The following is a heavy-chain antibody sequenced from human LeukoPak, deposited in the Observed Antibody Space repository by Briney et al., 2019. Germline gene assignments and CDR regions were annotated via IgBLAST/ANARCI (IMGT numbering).Heavy chain of an antibody. Sequence: GASVTVSCKASGYTFTGYYMHWVRQAPGQGLEWMGRINPNSGGTNYAQKFQGRVTMTRDTSISTAYMELRSLRSDDTAVYYCARDRGSYDAFDIWGQGTMVTVSS. V-gene: IGHV1-2*06. CDR1: GYTFTGYY. J-gene: IGHJ3*02. CDR3: ARDRGSYDAFDI. CDR2: INPNSGGT. D-gene: IGHD1-26*01.